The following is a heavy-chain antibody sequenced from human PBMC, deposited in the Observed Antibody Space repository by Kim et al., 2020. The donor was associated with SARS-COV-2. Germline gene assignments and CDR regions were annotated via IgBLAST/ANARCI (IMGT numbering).Heavy chain of an antibody. CDR3: ARGGYGSGTYTPNYFDS. CDR1: GFTFSGYS. D-gene: IGHD3-10*01. CDR2: ISSTSSTI. J-gene: IGHJ5*01. V-gene: IGHV3-48*02. Sequence: GGSLRLSCAASGFTFSGYSMNWVRQAPGKGLEWVAYISSTSSTIYYTDSVKGRFTISRDYAKSSLYLQMNSLRDEDTAIYFCARGGYGSGTYTPNYFDS.